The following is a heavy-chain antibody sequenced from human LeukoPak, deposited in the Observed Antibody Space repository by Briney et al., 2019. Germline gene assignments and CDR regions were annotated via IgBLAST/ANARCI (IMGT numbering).Heavy chain of an antibody. D-gene: IGHD3-10*01. CDR1: GGSISSYY. J-gene: IGHJ5*02. CDR3: ARDSGTTGEVKFDP. V-gene: IGHV4-59*12. CDR2: IYYSGST. Sequence: PSETLSLTCTVSGGSISSYYWNWIRQPPGKGLEWIGYIYYSGSTNYNPSLKSRVTMSLDTSKNQFSLKLSSVTAADTAVYYCARDSGTTGEVKFDPWGQGTLVTVSS.